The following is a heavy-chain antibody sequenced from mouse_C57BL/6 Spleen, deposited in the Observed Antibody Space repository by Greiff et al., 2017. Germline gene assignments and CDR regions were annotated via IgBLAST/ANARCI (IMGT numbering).Heavy chain of an antibody. D-gene: IGHD2-1*01. CDR2: IYPRDGST. CDR1: GYTFTDHT. Sequence: LQESDAELVKPGASVKISCKVSGYTFTDHTIHWMKQRPEQGLEWIGYIYPRDGSTKYNEKFKGKATLTADKSSSTAYMQLNSLTSEDSAVYFCARNYYGNYVWFAYWGQGTLVTVSA. V-gene: IGHV1-78*01. CDR3: ARNYYGNYVWFAY. J-gene: IGHJ3*01.